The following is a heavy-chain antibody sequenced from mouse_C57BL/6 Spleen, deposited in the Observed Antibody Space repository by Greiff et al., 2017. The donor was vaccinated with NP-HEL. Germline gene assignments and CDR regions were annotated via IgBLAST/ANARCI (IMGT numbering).Heavy chain of an antibody. Sequence: VKLVESGAELVRPGASVKLSCKASGYTFTDYYINWVKQRPGQGLEWIARIYPGSGNTYYNEKFKGKATLTAEKSSSTAYMQLSSLTSEDSAVYFCARSVIYYDYDDAMDYWGQGTSVTVSS. CDR3: ARSVIYYDYDDAMDY. CDR2: IYPGSGNT. J-gene: IGHJ4*01. V-gene: IGHV1-76*01. D-gene: IGHD2-4*01. CDR1: GYTFTDYY.